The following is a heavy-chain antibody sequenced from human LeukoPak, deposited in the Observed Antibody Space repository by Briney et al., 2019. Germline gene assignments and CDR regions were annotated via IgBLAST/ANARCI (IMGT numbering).Heavy chain of an antibody. Sequence: PSETLSLTCTVSGGSISSSSYYWGWIRQPPGKGLEWIGSIYYSGNTYYNPSLKSRVTISVDTSKNQFSLKLSSVTAADTAVYYCARPRHGDYYFDYWGQGTLVTVSS. D-gene: IGHD2-21*02. CDR1: GGSISSSSYY. CDR3: ARPRHGDYYFDY. V-gene: IGHV4-39*01. CDR2: IYYSGNT. J-gene: IGHJ4*02.